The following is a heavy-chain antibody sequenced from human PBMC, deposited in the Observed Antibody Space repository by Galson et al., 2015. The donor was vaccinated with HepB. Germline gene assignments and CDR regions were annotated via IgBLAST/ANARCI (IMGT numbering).Heavy chain of an antibody. CDR3: ARSQVVPAAIAMDV. CDR1: GFSLSTSGMC. J-gene: IGHJ6*04. CDR2: IFSNDEK. V-gene: IGHV2-26*01. Sequence: PALVKPTQTLTLTCTFSGFSLSTSGMCVSWIRQPPGKALEWLAHIFSNDEKSYSTSLKSRLTISKDTSKSQVVLTMTNMDPVDTATYYCARSQVVPAAIAMDVWGKGTTVTVSS. D-gene: IGHD2-2*02.